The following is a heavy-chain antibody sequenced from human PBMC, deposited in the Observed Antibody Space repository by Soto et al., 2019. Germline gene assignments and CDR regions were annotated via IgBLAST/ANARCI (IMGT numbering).Heavy chain of an antibody. D-gene: IGHD1-7*01. CDR3: ATDHALAGTTVSDY. Sequence: SETLSLTCAVSGDSISNGDYYWSWIRQPPGKGLEWIGYSYHSGSTYYNASLKSRVSISVDTSKNHFSLKLSSVTAADTAVYYCATDHALAGTTVSDYWGQGTLVTVSS. CDR2: SYHSGST. CDR1: GDSISNGDYY. V-gene: IGHV4-30-4*01. J-gene: IGHJ4*02.